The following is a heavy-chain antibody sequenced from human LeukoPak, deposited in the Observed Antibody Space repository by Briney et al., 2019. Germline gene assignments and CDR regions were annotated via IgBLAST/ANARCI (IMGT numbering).Heavy chain of an antibody. Sequence: ASVKVSCKASGYTFTSYDINWVRPATGQGLEWMGWMNPNSGNTGYAQKFQGRVTMTRNTSISTAYMELSSLRSEDTAVYYCARGASSGRGLDYWGQGTLVTVSS. J-gene: IGHJ4*02. V-gene: IGHV1-8*01. D-gene: IGHD3-10*01. CDR3: ARGASSGRGLDY. CDR1: GYTFTSYD. CDR2: MNPNSGNT.